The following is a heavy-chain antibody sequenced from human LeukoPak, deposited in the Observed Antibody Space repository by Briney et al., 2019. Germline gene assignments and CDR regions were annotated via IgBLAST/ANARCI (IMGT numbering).Heavy chain of an antibody. CDR3: AKDLAIYGPIVVVPTAPGLYYYGMDV. J-gene: IGHJ6*02. CDR1: GFTFSGYG. CDR2: LSYDGNNK. D-gene: IGHD2-2*01. Sequence: PGRSLRLSCAASGFTFSGYGMHWVRQAPGKGLEWVAVLSYDGNNKYYADSLKGRFTISRDNSKNTLYLQMNSLRREDTAVYYFAKDLAIYGPIVVVPTAPGLYYYGMDVWGQGTTVTVSS. V-gene: IGHV3-30*18.